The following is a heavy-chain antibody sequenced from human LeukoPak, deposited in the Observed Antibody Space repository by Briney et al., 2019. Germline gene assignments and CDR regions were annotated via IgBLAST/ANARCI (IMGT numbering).Heavy chain of an antibody. J-gene: IGHJ4*02. CDR2: IYTSGST. Sequence: PSQTLSLTCTASGGSISSGSYYWSWIRQPAGKELEWIGRIYTSGSTNYNPSLKSRVTISVDTSKNQFSLKLSSVSAADTAVYYCARGSDRFDYWGQGTLVTVSS. V-gene: IGHV4-61*02. CDR1: GGSISSGSYY. CDR3: ARGSDRFDY. D-gene: IGHD6-19*01.